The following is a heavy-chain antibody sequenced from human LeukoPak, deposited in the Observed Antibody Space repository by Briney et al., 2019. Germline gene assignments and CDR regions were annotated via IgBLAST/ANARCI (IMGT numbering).Heavy chain of an antibody. J-gene: IGHJ3*02. V-gene: IGHV5-51*01. D-gene: IGHD3-10*01. CDR2: IYPGGSDI. CDR3: ARHPRNYYGSGSFFPDAYDI. CDR1: GYNFTIYW. Sequence: GESLKISCKGSGYNFTIYWIGWVRQMPEKGLEWMGTIYPGGSDITYSPSFQGQISISADTSITTAYLQWSNLKASDTAIYYCARHPRNYYGSGSFFPDAYDIWGQGTMVTVSS.